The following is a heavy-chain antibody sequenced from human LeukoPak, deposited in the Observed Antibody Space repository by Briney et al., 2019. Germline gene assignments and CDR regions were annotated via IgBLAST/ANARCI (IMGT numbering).Heavy chain of an antibody. CDR2: MNPGSGNT. CDR3: ARVEAVAGAVYYYYYGMDV. CDR1: GYTFSSYD. D-gene: IGHD6-19*01. V-gene: IGHV1-8*01. J-gene: IGHJ6*02. Sequence: ASVKVSCKASGYTFSSYDINWVRQATGQGLEWMGWMNPGSGNTGFAQKLQGRVTMTRNTSVSTAYMELSSLRSEDTAVYYCARVEAVAGAVYYYYYGMDVWGQGTTVTVSS.